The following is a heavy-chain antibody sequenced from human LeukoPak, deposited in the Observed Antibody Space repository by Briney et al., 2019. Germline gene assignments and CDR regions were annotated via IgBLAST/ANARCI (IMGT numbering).Heavy chain of an antibody. CDR3: ARGRYNWHAGYFYSYMDV. CDR1: GYTVTRYV. Sequence: ASVKASCKASGYTVTRYVISWVRQAPGQGLEWMGWISAYNGNTNYAQKLQGRVTMTTDTSTSTAYMELRSLRSGDTAVYYCARGRYNWHAGYFYSYMDVWGEGTTVTVSS. J-gene: IGHJ6*03. V-gene: IGHV1-18*01. CDR2: ISAYNGNT. D-gene: IGHD1-1*01.